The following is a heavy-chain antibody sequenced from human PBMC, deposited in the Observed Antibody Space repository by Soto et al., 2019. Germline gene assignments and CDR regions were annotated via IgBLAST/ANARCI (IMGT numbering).Heavy chain of an antibody. CDR2: IYYSGST. V-gene: IGHV4-39*01. CDR3: ARHDWNGVDY. J-gene: IGHJ4*02. CDR1: GGSISSSSYF. D-gene: IGHD1-1*01. Sequence: QLQLQESGPGLVKPSETLSLTCAVSGGSISSSSYFWGWIRQPPGKGLEWIGSIYYSGSTYYNPSLKSRVTLSVDTSKNQFSLKLSSVTAADTAVYYCARHDWNGVDYWGQGTLVTVSS.